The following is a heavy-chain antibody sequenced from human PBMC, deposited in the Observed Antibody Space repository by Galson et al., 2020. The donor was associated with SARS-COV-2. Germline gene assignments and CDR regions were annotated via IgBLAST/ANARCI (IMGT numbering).Heavy chain of an antibody. D-gene: IGHD3-3*01. J-gene: IGHJ3*02. V-gene: IGHV3-21*01. CDR2: ISSSSSYI. CDR3: ARDRGNDFWSGYYADAFDI. CDR1: GFTFSSYS. Sequence: NSGGSLRLSCAASGFTFSSYSMNWVRQAPGKGLEWVSSISSSSSYIYYADSVKGRFTISRDNAKNSLYLQMNSLRAEDTAVYYCARDRGNDFWSGYYADAFDIWGQGTMVTVSS.